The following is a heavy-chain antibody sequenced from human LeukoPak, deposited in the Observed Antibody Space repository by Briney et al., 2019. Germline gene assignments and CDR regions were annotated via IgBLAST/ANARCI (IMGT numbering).Heavy chain of an antibody. CDR2: MLDTVTT. CDR3: ATIKRGNIFGYFDF. J-gene: IGHJ4*02. Sequence: PSETLSLTCAVSGASMNTHYWSWIRQPPGKGLEWIGYMLDTVTTKDNPSLKSRFTLSADTSKNQFSLRLTSVTAADTAVYYCATIKRGNIFGYFDFWGQGIPVTVSS. V-gene: IGHV4-59*11. CDR1: GASMNTHY. D-gene: IGHD5-18*01.